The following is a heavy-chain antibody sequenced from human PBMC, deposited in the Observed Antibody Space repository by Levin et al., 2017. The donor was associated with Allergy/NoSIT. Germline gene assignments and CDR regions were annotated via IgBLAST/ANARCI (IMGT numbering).Heavy chain of an antibody. J-gene: IGHJ4*02. CDR2: IYHDGNT. CDR1: GGSIRSNGYY. V-gene: IGHV4-39*01. Sequence: SETLSLTCTISGGSIRSNGYYWGWIRQPPGKGLEWIGNIYHDGNTYYSPSLKSRVTMSIDTSKTQFSLKLSSVTAADTAVYYCARRTSSDYFDYWGQGSLVTVSS. D-gene: IGHD3-10*01. CDR3: ARRTSSDYFDY.